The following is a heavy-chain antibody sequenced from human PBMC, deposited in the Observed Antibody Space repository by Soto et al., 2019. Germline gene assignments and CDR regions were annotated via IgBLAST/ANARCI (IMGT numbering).Heavy chain of an antibody. CDR2: INWNSGSI. CDR1: GFPVEDYA. J-gene: IGHJ6*02. V-gene: IGHV3-9*01. Sequence: GGSLRLSCAASGFPVEDYAMHWVRQAPGKGLEWVSGINWNSGSIGYADSVKGRFTISRDNAKTSLYLQMNSLRAEDTALYYCAKDRGSGSYAANYYYYGMDVWGQGT. D-gene: IGHD3-10*01. CDR3: AKDRGSGSYAANYYYYGMDV.